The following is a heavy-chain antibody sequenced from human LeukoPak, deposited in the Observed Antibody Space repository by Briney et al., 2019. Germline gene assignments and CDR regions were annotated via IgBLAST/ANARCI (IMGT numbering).Heavy chain of an antibody. CDR2: ITPNNGVS. V-gene: IGHV1-2*02. J-gene: IGHJ3*02. D-gene: IGHD3-10*01. Sequence: ASVKISCKASGYTFTGYYLHWVRQAPGQGPEWVGWITPNNGVSNYAQKFQGRVTMSRDTSITTAYMELSRLRSDDTAVYYCATAGSSRAAFDIWGQGTMVTVSS. CDR1: GYTFTGYY. CDR3: ATAGSSRAAFDI.